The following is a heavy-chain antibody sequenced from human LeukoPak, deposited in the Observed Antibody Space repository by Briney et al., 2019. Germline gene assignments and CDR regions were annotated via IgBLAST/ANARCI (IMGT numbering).Heavy chain of an antibody. Sequence: GGSLRLSCAASGFTFSDYYMSWIRQAPGKGLEWVSYISSSGSTIYYADSVKGRFTISRDNAKNSLYLQMNSLRAEDTAVYYCAREVVVIREGYYGMDVWGQGTTVTVSS. D-gene: IGHD3-22*01. J-gene: IGHJ6*02. CDR1: GFTFSDYY. V-gene: IGHV3-11*01. CDR3: AREVVVIREGYYGMDV. CDR2: ISSSGSTI.